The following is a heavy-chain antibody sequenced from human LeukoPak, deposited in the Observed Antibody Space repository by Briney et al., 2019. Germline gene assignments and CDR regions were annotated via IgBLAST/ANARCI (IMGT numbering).Heavy chain of an antibody. V-gene: IGHV3-53*01. D-gene: IGHD6-13*01. J-gene: IGHJ4*02. CDR2: IYSGGST. Sequence: GGSLRLSCAASGFTVSSNYMSWVRQAPGKGLEWVSVIYSGGSTYYADFVKGRFTISRDNSKNTLYLQMNSLRAEDTAVYYCARGGSSWYEETFDYWGQGTLVTVSS. CDR3: ARGGSSWYEETFDY. CDR1: GFTVSSNY.